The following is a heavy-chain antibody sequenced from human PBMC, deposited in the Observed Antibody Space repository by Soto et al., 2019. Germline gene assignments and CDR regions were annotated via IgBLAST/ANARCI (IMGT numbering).Heavy chain of an antibody. CDR3: TTGIAVAGTFYYYYGMDV. D-gene: IGHD6-19*01. V-gene: IGHV3-15*01. CDR1: GFTFSNAW. Sequence: LRLSCAASGFTFSNAWMSWVRQAPGKGLEWVGRIKSKTDGGTTDYAAPVKGRFTISRDDSKNTLYLQMNSLKTEDTAVYYCTTGIAVAGTFYYYYGMDVWCQGTTVTVSS. J-gene: IGHJ6*02. CDR2: IKSKTDGGTT.